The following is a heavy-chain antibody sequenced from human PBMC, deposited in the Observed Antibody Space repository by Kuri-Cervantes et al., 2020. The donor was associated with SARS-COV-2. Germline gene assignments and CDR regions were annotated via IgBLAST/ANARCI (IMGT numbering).Heavy chain of an antibody. CDR2: ISSSSSAI. CDR1: GFTCSSYA. Sequence: GESLKISCAASGFTCSSYAMNWVRQAPGKGLEWVSYISSSSSAIYYPDSVKGRFTMSRDNAKNSLYLQMNSLRAEDTAVYYCATAVREPFGGYWGQGTLVTVSS. CDR3: ATAVREPFGGY. V-gene: IGHV3-48*01. D-gene: IGHD3-16*01. J-gene: IGHJ4*02.